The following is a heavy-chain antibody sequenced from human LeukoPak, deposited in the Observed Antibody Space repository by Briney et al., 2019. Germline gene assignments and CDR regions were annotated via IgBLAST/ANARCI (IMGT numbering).Heavy chain of an antibody. CDR2: IIPIFGTA. D-gene: IGHD4-17*01. Sequence: GASVKVSCKASGGTFSSYAISWVRQAPGQGLEWMGGIIPIFGTANYAQKFQGRVTITTDESTSTAYMELSSLRSEDTAVYYCAKDRPYGDPWYFDYWGQGTLVTVSS. CDR3: AKDRPYGDPWYFDY. J-gene: IGHJ4*02. V-gene: IGHV1-69*05. CDR1: GGTFSSYA.